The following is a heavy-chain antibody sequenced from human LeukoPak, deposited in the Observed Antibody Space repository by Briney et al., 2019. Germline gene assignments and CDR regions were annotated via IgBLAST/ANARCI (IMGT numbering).Heavy chain of an antibody. CDR2: ISGSGGST. V-gene: IGHV3-23*01. Sequence: PGGSLRLSCAASGFTFSSYAMSWVRQAPGKGLEWVSAISGSGGSTYYADSVKGRFTISRDNSKNTLYLQMNSLRAEDTAVYYCARDHGGSYSTPHGMDVWGQGTTVTVSS. CDR1: GFTFSSYA. J-gene: IGHJ6*02. D-gene: IGHD1-26*01. CDR3: ARDHGGSYSTPHGMDV.